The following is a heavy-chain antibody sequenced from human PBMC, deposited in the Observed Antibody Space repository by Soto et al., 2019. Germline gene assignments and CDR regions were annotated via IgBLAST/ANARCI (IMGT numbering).Heavy chain of an antibody. Sequence: GGSLRLSCAASGFTFENYGMYWVRQPPGKGLEWVAVIWYDGSNKYYEDSVKGRFAISRDNSKNTLYLQMNSLRAEDTAVYYCAKDQGSSWYEIDYWGQGTLVTVSS. CDR1: GFTFENYG. D-gene: IGHD6-13*01. J-gene: IGHJ4*02. CDR3: AKDQGSSWYEIDY. V-gene: IGHV3-33*06. CDR2: IWYDGSNK.